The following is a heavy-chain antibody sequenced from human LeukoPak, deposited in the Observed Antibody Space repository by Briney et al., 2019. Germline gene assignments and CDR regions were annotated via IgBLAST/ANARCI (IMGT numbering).Heavy chain of an antibody. Sequence: GGSLRLSCAPSGFTLSSYWMHWVRQTPGEGLVWVSRIISDDSSTSYADSVKGRFTISRDNAKNTLYLQMNSLRTEDTAVYYCAKDRVSPGFNLFDPWGQGTLVTVSS. CDR1: GFTLSSYW. CDR2: IISDDSST. D-gene: IGHD3-16*01. J-gene: IGHJ5*02. V-gene: IGHV3-74*01. CDR3: AKDRVSPGFNLFDP.